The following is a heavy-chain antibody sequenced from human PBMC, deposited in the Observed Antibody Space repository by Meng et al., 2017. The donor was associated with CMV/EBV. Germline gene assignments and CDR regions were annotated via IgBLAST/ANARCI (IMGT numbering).Heavy chain of an antibody. CDR3: AREGHRYFAWLLPGGWFDP. V-gene: IGHV3-21*01. D-gene: IGHD3-9*01. CDR2: VSSSRSYL. CDR1: FSSYR. Sequence: FSSYRMHWVLRAPWTWLEWVSSVSSSRSYLYYANSVKVRFTISRDNAKNSLYLQMNSLRAEDTAVYYCAREGHRYFAWLLPGGWFDPWGQGTLVTVSS. J-gene: IGHJ5*02.